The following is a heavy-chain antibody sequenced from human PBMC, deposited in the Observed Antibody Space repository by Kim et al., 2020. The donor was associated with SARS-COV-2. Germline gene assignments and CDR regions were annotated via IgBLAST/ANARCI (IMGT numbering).Heavy chain of an antibody. CDR2: INHSGST. D-gene: IGHD3-10*01. J-gene: IGHJ4*02. Sequence: SETLSLTCAVYGGSFSGYYWSWIRQPPGKGLEWIGEINHSGSTNYNPSLKSRVTISVDTSKNQFSLKLSSVTAADTAVYYCARVRTMVRGVIGYFDYWGQGTLVTVSS. CDR3: ARVRTMVRGVIGYFDY. V-gene: IGHV4-34*01. CDR1: GGSFSGYY.